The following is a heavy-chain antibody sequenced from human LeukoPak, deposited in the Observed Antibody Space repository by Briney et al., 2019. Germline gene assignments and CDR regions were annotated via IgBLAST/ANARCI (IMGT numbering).Heavy chain of an antibody. J-gene: IGHJ4*02. D-gene: IGHD4-11*01. V-gene: IGHV1-8*03. Sequence: ASVKVSCKASGYTFTSYGISWVRQAPGQGLEWMGWMNPNSGNTGYAQKFQGRVTITRNTSISTAYMELSSLRSEDTAVYYCACGLQSGKTDYWGQGTLVTVSS. CDR3: ACGLQSGKTDY. CDR2: MNPNSGNT. CDR1: GYTFTSYG.